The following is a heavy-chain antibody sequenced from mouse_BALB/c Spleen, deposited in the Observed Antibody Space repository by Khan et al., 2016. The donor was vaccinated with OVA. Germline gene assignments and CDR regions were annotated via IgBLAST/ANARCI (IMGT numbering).Heavy chain of an antibody. D-gene: IGHD1-1*01. CDR2: ISYGGNT. CDR1: GYSITSDYA. J-gene: IGHJ2*01. CDR3: ARVYGGAFDY. V-gene: IGHV3-2*02. Sequence: VQLVESGPGLVKPSQSLSLTCTATGYSITSDYASYFIRQFPGNKLEWMGFISYGGNTNYNPSFKSRISITRDTAKNQFYLQLNSVTTEDTAKYYCARVYGGAFDYWGQGTTLTVSS.